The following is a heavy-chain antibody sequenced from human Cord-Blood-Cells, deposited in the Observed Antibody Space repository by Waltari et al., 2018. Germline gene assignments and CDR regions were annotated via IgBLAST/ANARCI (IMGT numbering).Heavy chain of an antibody. V-gene: IGHV1-24*01. Sequence: QVQLVQSGAEVKKPEASVKVSCKVSGYTLHELSMHWVRQAPGKGLEWMGGFEPEDGETIYAQKFQGRVTMTEDTSTDTAYMELSSLRSEDTAVYYCATDALKKRDSSGYYYWGQGTLVTVSS. CDR2: FEPEDGET. CDR1: GYTLHELS. CDR3: ATDALKKRDSSGYYY. D-gene: IGHD3-22*01. J-gene: IGHJ4*02.